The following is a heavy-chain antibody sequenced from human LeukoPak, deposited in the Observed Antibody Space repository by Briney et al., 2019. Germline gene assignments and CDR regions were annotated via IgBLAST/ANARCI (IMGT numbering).Heavy chain of an antibody. Sequence: GGSLRLSCAASGFTFSSYAMSWVRQAPGKGLEWVSAISGSGGSTYYADSVKGRLTISRDNSKNTLYLQMNSLRAEDTAVYYCAKDPVIAVAGTGYFDYWGQGTLVTVSS. CDR3: AKDPVIAVAGTGYFDY. D-gene: IGHD6-19*01. J-gene: IGHJ4*02. CDR1: GFTFSSYA. V-gene: IGHV3-23*01. CDR2: ISGSGGST.